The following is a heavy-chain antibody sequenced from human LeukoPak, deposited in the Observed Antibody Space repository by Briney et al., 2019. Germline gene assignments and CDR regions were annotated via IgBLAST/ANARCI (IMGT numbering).Heavy chain of an antibody. J-gene: IGHJ4*02. D-gene: IGHD5-18*01. CDR2: ISAYNGNT. V-gene: IGHV1-18*01. CDR3: ARVPLFPYSYGYVFDY. CDR1: GYTFTSYG. Sequence: GASVTVSCKASGYTFTSYGISWVRQAPGQGLEWMGWISAYNGNTNYAQKLQGRVTMTTDTSTSTAYMELRSLRSDDTAVYYCARVPLFPYSYGYVFDYWGQGTLVTVSS.